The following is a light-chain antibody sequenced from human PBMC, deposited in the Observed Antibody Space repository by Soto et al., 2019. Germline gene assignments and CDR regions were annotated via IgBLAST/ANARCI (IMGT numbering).Light chain of an antibody. J-gene: IGKJ4*01. V-gene: IGKV3-15*01. Sequence: EIVVTQSPATLSVSPGERATLSCRASQSVGNNFAWYKQKPGQAPRLLIFATSTRATGVPARFSGSGSGTEFTLTISSLQSEDFAVYYCQQYGDWPLTFGGGAKGRSN. CDR2: ATS. CDR3: QQYGDWPLT. CDR1: QSVGNN.